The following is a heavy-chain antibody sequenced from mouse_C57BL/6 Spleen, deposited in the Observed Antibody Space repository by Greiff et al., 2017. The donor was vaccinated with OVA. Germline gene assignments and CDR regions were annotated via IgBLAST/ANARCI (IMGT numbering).Heavy chain of an antibody. Sequence: QVQLQQPGAALARPGSSVKLSCKASGYTFTSYWMHWVKQRPIQGLEWIGNIDPSDSETPYNQKFNDKATLTVDKYSSTAYMQLSSLTSEDSAVYSCSICEPTTDYAMDYWGQGTSVTVSS. CDR1: GYTFTSYW. D-gene: IGHD1-1*01. V-gene: IGHV1-52*01. J-gene: IGHJ4*01. CDR3: SICEPTTDYAMDY. CDR2: IDPSDSET.